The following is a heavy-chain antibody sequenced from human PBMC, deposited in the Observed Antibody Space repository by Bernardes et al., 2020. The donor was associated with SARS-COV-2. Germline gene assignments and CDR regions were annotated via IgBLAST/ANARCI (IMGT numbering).Heavy chain of an antibody. CDR3: ARGPTVTTFYNYYGMDV. CDR1: GGSFSGYY. J-gene: IGHJ6*02. V-gene: IGHV4-34*01. CDR2: INHSGST. Sequence: SETLSLTCAVYGGSFSGYYWSWIRQPPGKGLEWIGEINHSGSTNCNPSLKSRVTISVDTSKNQFSLKVSSVTAADTAVYYCARGPTVTTFYNYYGMDVWGQGTTVTVSS. D-gene: IGHD4-17*01.